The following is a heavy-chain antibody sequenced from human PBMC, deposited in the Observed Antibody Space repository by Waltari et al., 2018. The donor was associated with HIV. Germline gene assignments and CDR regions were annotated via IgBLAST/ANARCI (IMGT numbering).Heavy chain of an antibody. CDR2: MNPNRGNT. CDR1: GYTFTPYD. Sequence: QVQLVQSGAEVTKPGPSVKVSCKASGYTFTPYDINWVRQATGKGLEWIGWMNPNRGNTAYAQNFQGRVIMTSNHSIRTAYMELSSLRAEDTAVYYCARGGPGYHYGMDVWGQGTTVTVSS. V-gene: IGHV1-8*01. J-gene: IGHJ6*02. CDR3: ARGGPGYHYGMDV.